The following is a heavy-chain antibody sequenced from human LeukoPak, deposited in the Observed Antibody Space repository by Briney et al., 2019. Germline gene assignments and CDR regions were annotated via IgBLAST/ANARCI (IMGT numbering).Heavy chain of an antibody. D-gene: IGHD3-9*01. CDR3: AREDWAHSDF. CDR2: INQDGSDK. Sequence: GGSLRLSCAASGFIFRVYWMSWVRQAPGKGLEWVATINQDGSDKYYLDSVKGRFTISRDNAENSLSLQMNSLRAEDTAVYYCAREDWAHSDFWGQGTLVTVSS. CDR1: GFIFRVYW. J-gene: IGHJ4*02. V-gene: IGHV3-7*04.